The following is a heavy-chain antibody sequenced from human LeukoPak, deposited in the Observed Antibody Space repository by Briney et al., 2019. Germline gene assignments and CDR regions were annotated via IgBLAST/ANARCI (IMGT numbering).Heavy chain of an antibody. CDR1: GGSLSSYY. CDR2: IYYIGRT. CDR3: ARHVDPNMSMYNWLDP. V-gene: IGHV4-59*01. D-gene: IGHD2/OR15-2a*01. J-gene: IGHJ5*02. Sequence: SETLSLTCTVSGGSLSSYYRSWIRQPPGKGLGWIGYIYYIGRTNHTPSPQTRVTVSIDTSKNQFSLKLSSVTAADTAIYYCARHVDPNMSMYNWLDPWGQGTLVTVSS.